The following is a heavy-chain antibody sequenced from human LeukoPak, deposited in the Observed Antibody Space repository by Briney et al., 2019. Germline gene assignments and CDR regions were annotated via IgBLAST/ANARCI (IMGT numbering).Heavy chain of an antibody. V-gene: IGHV3-11*04. Sequence: LSLTCTVSGGSISSSSYYWGWIRQAPGKGLEWVSYISNDGITINYADSVKGRFTVSRDNAKNSLYLQMNSLRVEDTAVYYCVRTARLSDYWGQGTLVTVSS. D-gene: IGHD6-6*01. CDR2: ISNDGITI. CDR3: VRTARLSDY. J-gene: IGHJ4*02. CDR1: GGSISSSSYY.